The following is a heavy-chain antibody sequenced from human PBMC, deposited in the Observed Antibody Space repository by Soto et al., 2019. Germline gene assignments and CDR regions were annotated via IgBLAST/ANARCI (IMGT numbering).Heavy chain of an antibody. CDR1: GFTFSSYG. CDR2: ISYDGSNK. V-gene: IGHV3-30*18. Sequence: GGSLRLSCAASGFTFSSYGMHWVRQAPGKGLEWVAVISYDGSNKYDADSVKGRFTISRDNSKNTLYLQMNSLRAEDTAVYYCAKDWCHSSSWYHGGDYWGQGTLVTVSP. J-gene: IGHJ4*02. CDR3: AKDWCHSSSWYHGGDY. D-gene: IGHD6-13*01.